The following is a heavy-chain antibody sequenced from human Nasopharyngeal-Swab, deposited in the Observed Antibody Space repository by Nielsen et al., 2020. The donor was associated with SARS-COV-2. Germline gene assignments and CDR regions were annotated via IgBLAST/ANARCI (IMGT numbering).Heavy chain of an antibody. CDR1: GGSISSGSYY. D-gene: IGHD2/OR15-2a*01. CDR3: ARGFLSMAGLRLTVHFDY. Sequence: SETLSLTCTVSGGSISSGSYYWSWIRQPPGKGLEWIGEINHSGSTNYNPSLKSRVTISVDTSKNQFSLKLSSVTAADTAVYYCARGFLSMAGLRLTVHFDYWGQGTLVTVSS. J-gene: IGHJ4*02. V-gene: IGHV4-39*07. CDR2: INHSGST.